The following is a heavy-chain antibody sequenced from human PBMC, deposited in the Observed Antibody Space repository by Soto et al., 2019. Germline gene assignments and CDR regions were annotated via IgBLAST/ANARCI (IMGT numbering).Heavy chain of an antibody. J-gene: IGHJ4*02. CDR2: ISYDGSNK. V-gene: IGHV3-30-3*01. CDR1: GFTFSSYA. CDR3: AQRVGDAGPLGY. D-gene: IGHD2-21*01. Sequence: QVQLVESGGGVVQPGRSLRLSCAASGFTFSSYAMHWVRQAPGKGLEWVAVISYDGSNKYYADSVKGRFTISRDNSKNTLYLQMNSLRAEDTAVYYCAQRVGDAGPLGYWGQGTLVTVSS.